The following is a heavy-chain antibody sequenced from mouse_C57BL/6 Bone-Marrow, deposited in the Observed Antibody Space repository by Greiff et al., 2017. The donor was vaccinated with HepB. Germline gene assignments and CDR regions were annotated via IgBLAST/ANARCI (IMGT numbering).Heavy chain of an antibody. Sequence: VQLQQSGAELVRPGASVKLSCTASGFNIKDDYMHWVKQRPEQGLEWIGWIDPENGDTEYASKFQGKATITADTSSNTAYLQLSSLTSEDTAVYYCTGDIVTAYWGQGTTRTVSS. CDR2: IDPENGDT. D-gene: IGHD2-5*01. CDR3: TGDIVTAY. CDR1: GFNIKDDY. V-gene: IGHV14-4*01. J-gene: IGHJ2*01.